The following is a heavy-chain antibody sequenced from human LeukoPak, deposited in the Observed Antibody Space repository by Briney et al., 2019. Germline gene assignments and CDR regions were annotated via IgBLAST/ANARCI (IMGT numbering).Heavy chain of an antibody. D-gene: IGHD6-6*01. V-gene: IGHV4-61*02. Sequence: PSETLSLTCTVSGGSISSGSYYWSWIRQPAGKGLEWIRRIYTSGSTNYNPSLKSRVTISVDTSKNQFSLKLSSVTAADTAVYYCARAQIAARRYVDYWGQGTLVTVSS. CDR2: IYTSGST. J-gene: IGHJ4*02. CDR1: GGSISSGSYY. CDR3: ARAQIAARRYVDY.